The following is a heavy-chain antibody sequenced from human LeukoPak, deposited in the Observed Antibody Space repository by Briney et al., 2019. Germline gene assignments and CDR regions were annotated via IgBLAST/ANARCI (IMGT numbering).Heavy chain of an antibody. CDR2: INPNSGGT. Sequence: GASVKVSCKASGYTFTGYYMHWVRQAPGQGLEWMGWINPNSGGTNYAQKFQGRVTMTRDTSISTAYMELSRLRSDDTAMYYCARDDGYSLSLVDYWGQGTLVTVSS. CDR1: GYTFTGYY. V-gene: IGHV1-2*02. CDR3: ARDDGYSLSLVDY. J-gene: IGHJ4*02. D-gene: IGHD5-18*01.